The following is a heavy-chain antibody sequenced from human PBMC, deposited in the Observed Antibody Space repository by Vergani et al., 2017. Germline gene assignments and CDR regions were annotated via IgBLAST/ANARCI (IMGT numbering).Heavy chain of an antibody. V-gene: IGHV3-23*01. CDR3: TRNGGTGTGYYYYYYMDV. D-gene: IGHD1-7*01. CDR2: ISGSGGST. CDR1: GFTFDDYT. Sequence: EVQLLESGGGLVQPGGSLRLSCAASGFTFDDYTMHWVRQAPGKGLEWVSAISGSGGSTYYADSVKGRFTISRDNSKNTLYLQMNSLRAEDTAVYYCTRNGGTGTGYYYYYYMDVWGKGTTVTVSS. J-gene: IGHJ6*03.